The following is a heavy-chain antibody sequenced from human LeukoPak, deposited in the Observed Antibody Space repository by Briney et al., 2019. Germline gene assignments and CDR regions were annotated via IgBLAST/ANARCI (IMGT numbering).Heavy chain of an antibody. CDR2: IRYDGSNK. CDR3: AQEGVDVGAGGT. V-gene: IGHV3-30*02. Sequence: GGSLRLSCAASGFTFSSYGMHGVRQAPGKGLEWVAFIRYDGSNKYYADSVKGRFTISRDNSKNTLYLQMNSLRAEDTAVYYCAQEGVDVGAGGTWGQGTLVTVSS. D-gene: IGHD1-26*01. CDR1: GFTFSSYG. J-gene: IGHJ5*02.